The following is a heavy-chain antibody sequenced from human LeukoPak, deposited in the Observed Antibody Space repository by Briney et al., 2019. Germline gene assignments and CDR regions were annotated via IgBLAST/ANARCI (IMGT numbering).Heavy chain of an antibody. J-gene: IGHJ4*02. V-gene: IGHV3-7*03. CDR1: GSTFSSYW. CDR2: IKQDGSEK. Sequence: GGSLRLSCAASGSTFSSYWMSWVRQAPGKGLEWVANIKQDGSEKYYVDSVKGRFTISRDNAKNSLYLQMNSLRAEDTAVYYCARGGIAVAVYLNYWGQGTLVTVSS. D-gene: IGHD6-19*01. CDR3: ARGGIAVAVYLNY.